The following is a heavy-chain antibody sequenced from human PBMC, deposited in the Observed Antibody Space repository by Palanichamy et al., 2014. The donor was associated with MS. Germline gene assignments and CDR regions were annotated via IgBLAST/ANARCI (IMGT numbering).Heavy chain of an antibody. CDR1: GFTVSSNY. V-gene: IGHV3-53*01. D-gene: IGHD3-10*02. Sequence: EVQLVESGGGLIQPGGSLRLSCAASGFTVSSNYMSWVRQAPGKGLEWVSVIYSGGSTYYADSVKGRFTISRDNSKNTLCLQMNSLRAEDTAVYYCARETMTGGLRHYYYYMDVWGKGTTVTVSS. CDR3: ARETMTGGLRHYYYYMDV. CDR2: IYSGGST. J-gene: IGHJ6*03.